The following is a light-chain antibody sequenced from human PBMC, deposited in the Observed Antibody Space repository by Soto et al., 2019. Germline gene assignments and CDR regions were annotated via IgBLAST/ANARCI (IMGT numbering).Light chain of an antibody. CDR2: GAS. CDR1: QSVGRNY. V-gene: IGKV3-20*01. J-gene: IGKJ4*01. Sequence: EIVLTQSPGTLSVSPGQRATLSCRASQSVGRNYLAWYQQKPGQTPRLLIPGASSRATGIPDRFSGSGSGTDFTLTVSRLEPEDFAAYYCQQYATSPLPFGGGTKVETK. CDR3: QQYATSPLP.